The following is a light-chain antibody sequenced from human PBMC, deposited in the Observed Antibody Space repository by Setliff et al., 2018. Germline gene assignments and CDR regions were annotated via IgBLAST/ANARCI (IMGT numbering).Light chain of an antibody. J-gene: IGLJ1*01. CDR1: SSDIGGYNY. Sequence: QSALTQPASVSGSPGQSITISCTGTSSDIGGYNYVSWYQQHPGKAPKFMVYEVSNRPSGVSNRFSGSKSGNTASLTISGLQAGDEADYYCSSYTSSGTDVFGSETKGTLL. V-gene: IGLV2-14*01. CDR2: EVS. CDR3: SSYTSSGTDV.